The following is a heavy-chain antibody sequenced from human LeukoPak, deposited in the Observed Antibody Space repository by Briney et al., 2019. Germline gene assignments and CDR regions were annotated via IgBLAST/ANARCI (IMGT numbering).Heavy chain of an antibody. CDR3: AKADTAMVNYFDY. J-gene: IGHJ4*02. CDR2: ISGSGGST. Sequence: GGSLRLSCAASGFTFSSYAMSWVRKAPGKGLEGVSAISGSGGSTYYADSVKGRFTISRDNSKHTLYLQMNSLRAEDTAVYYCAKADTAMVNYFDYLGQGGLVTVSS. V-gene: IGHV3-23*01. CDR1: GFTFSSYA. D-gene: IGHD5-18*01.